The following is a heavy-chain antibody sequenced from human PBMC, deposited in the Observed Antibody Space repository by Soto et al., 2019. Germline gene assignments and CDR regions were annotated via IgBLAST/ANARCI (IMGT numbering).Heavy chain of an antibody. CDR3: ASDPMVRGVSWFDP. CDR1: GYTFTSYG. J-gene: IGHJ5*02. V-gene: IGHV1-18*01. Sequence: GASVKVSCKASGYTFTSYGISWVRQAPGQGLEWMGWISAYNGNTNYAQKLQGRITMTTDTSTSTAYMELRSLRSDDTAVYYRASDPMVRGVSWFDPWGQGTLVTVSS. D-gene: IGHD3-10*01. CDR2: ISAYNGNT.